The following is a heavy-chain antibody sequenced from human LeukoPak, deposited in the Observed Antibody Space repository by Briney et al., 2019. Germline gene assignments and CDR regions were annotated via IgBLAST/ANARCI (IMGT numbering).Heavy chain of an antibody. J-gene: IGHJ5*02. Sequence: SETLSLTCTVPGASINSYYWSWIRQPPGKGLEWIGYIYYSGSTHYNPSLKSRATISVDTSKNVFSLKLSSVTAADTAVYYCARDRVVSMAGTRARWFGPWGQGTLVTVSS. D-gene: IGHD6-19*01. CDR1: GASINSYY. CDR2: IYYSGST. V-gene: IGHV4-59*01. CDR3: ARDRVVSMAGTRARWFGP.